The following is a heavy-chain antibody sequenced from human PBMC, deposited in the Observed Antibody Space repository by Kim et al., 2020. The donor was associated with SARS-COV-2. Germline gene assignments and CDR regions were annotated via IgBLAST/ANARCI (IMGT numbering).Heavy chain of an antibody. CDR3: ARDRAMDV. CDR2: SGNT. V-gene: IGHV4-4*02. J-gene: IGHJ6*02. Sequence: SGNTNCTPSLKSRDTISVDKSKNQFALKLSSVTAADTAVYYCARDRAMDVWGQGTTVTVSS.